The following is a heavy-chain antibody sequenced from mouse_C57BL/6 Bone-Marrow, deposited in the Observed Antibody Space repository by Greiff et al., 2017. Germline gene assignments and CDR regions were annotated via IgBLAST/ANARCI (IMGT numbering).Heavy chain of an antibody. Sequence: VQLVESGPGLVAPSQSLSITCPVSGFSLTSYGVDWVRQSPGKGLEWLGVIWGVGSTNYNSALKSRLSISKDNSKSQVFLKMNSLQTDDTARYYCAKSLLSWFAYWGQGTLVTVAA. CDR1: GFSLTSYG. V-gene: IGHV2-6*01. J-gene: IGHJ3*01. CDR2: IWGVGST. CDR3: AKSLLSWFAY. D-gene: IGHD1-1*01.